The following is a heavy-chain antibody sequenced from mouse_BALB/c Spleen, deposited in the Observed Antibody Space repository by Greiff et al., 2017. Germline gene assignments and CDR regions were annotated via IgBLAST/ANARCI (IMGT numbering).Heavy chain of an antibody. Sequence: DVMLVESGGGLVKPGGSLKLSCAASGFTFSSYAMSWVRQTPEKRLEWVATISSGGSYTYYPDSVKGRFTISRDNAKNTLYLQMSSLRSEDTAMYYCARRGVEAMDYWGQGTSVTVSS. CDR1: GFTFSSYA. CDR2: ISSGGSYT. CDR3: ARRGVEAMDY. D-gene: IGHD1-1*01. V-gene: IGHV5-9-1*01. J-gene: IGHJ4*01.